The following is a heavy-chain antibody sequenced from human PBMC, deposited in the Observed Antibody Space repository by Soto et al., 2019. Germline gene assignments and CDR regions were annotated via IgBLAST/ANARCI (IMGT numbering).Heavy chain of an antibody. V-gene: IGHV3-48*03. Sequence: GGSLRLSCAASGFTFRNFEMNWFRQAPGKGLEWVSYIDATSNIIYYADSVKGRFTISRDNSKNSLFLQMNSLRAEDTAVYYCARDRWHANRYPGAFDFWGRGTMVTVSS. CDR3: ARDRWHANRYPGAFDF. J-gene: IGHJ3*01. CDR2: IDATSNII. D-gene: IGHD1-20*01. CDR1: GFTFRNFE.